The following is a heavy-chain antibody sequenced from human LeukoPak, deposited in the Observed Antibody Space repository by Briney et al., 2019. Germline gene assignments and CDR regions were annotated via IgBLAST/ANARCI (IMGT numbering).Heavy chain of an antibody. CDR1: GFTFRNYV. Sequence: GGSLGLSCAASGFTFRNYVIHWVRQAPGKGLEWVAVIWYDGSNKYYADSVKGRFTISRDNSKNTLYLQMNSLRAEDTAVYYCARDPGDTAMVILDYWGQGTLVTVSS. D-gene: IGHD5-18*01. V-gene: IGHV3-33*08. CDR2: IWYDGSNK. CDR3: ARDPGDTAMVILDY. J-gene: IGHJ4*02.